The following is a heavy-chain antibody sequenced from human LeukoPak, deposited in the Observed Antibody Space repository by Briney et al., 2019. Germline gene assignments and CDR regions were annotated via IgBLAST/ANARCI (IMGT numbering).Heavy chain of an antibody. J-gene: IGHJ1*01. V-gene: IGHV4-39*01. CDR1: GGFISSSSYY. Sequence: SETLSLTCTISGGFISSSSYYWGWIRQPPGKGLEWIGDIYYSGSTYYNPALKSRVSMSIDTSKHQFSLKLRSAAAADTALYYCARRRYDDSTGYLEWGQGTLVTVTS. D-gene: IGHD3-22*01. CDR3: ARRRYDDSTGYLE. CDR2: IYYSGST.